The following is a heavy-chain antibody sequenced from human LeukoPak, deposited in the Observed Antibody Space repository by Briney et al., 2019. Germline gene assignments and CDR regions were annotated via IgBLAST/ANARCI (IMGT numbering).Heavy chain of an antibody. J-gene: IGHJ6*02. CDR1: GFTFSSYG. CDR2: ISYDGSNK. Sequence: GGSLRLSCAASGFTFSSYGMHWVRQAPGKGLEWVAVISYDGSNKYYADSVKGRFTISRGNSKNTLYLQMNSLRAEDTAVYYCAQGGADYYYYYGMDVWGQGTTVTVSS. D-gene: IGHD3-16*01. CDR3: AQGGADYYYYYGMDV. V-gene: IGHV3-30*03.